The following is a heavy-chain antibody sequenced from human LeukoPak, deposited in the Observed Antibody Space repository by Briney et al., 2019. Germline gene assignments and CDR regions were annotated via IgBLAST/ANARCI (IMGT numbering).Heavy chain of an antibody. CDR3: AKQMVERPHYYYMDV. CDR1: GFIFSSFG. V-gene: IGHV3-30*02. Sequence: GGSLRLSCAAPGFIFSSFGMHWVRQAPGKGLEWVAFIQDDESNKFYAESVKGRFTISRDNSKNTLFLQMNSLRPEDTALYYCAKQMVERPHYYYMDVWGKGTTVTVSS. J-gene: IGHJ6*03. D-gene: IGHD2-15*01. CDR2: IQDDESNK.